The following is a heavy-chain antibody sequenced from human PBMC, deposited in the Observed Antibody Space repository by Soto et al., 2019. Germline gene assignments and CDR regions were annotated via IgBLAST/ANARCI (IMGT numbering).Heavy chain of an antibody. CDR1: GFTFSSYA. CDR2: ISGSGGST. D-gene: IGHD6-13*01. Sequence: GGSLRLSCAASGFTFSSYAMSWVRQAPGKGLEWVSTISGSGGSTYYADSVKGRFTISRDNSKNTLYLQLNTLRAEDTAVYYCAKGLRPAADNSASWYLLDYWGQGTLVTVSS. V-gene: IGHV3-23*01. CDR3: AKGLRPAADNSASWYLLDY. J-gene: IGHJ4*02.